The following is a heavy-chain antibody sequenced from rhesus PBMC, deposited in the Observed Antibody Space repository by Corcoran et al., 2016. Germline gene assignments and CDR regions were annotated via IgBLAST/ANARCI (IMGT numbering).Heavy chain of an antibody. J-gene: IGHJ4*01. CDR2: ISSASSYI. Sequence: EVQLVESGGGLVQPGGSLRLSCAASGFTFSDYYMSWSRRAPGKGLAGVASISSASSYIYYADSVKGRFTISRDNATNSLSLQMNSLKTEDTAVYYCTRDPPPYSSGWYLFDYWGQGVLVTVSS. CDR1: GFTFSDYY. V-gene: IGHV3S16*01. CDR3: TRDPPPYSSGWYLFDY. D-gene: IGHD6-31*01.